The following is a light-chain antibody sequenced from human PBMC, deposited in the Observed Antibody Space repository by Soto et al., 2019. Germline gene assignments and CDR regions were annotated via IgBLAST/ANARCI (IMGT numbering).Light chain of an antibody. Sequence: ALTQPASVSGSPGQSITISCTGTVGLVSWYQQHPGKVPKLIIYGDTKRPSGVSSRFSGSKSGNTASLTISGLQTEDEADYYCCLYVGGRTYVFGTGTKVTVL. V-gene: IGLV2-23*01. CDR3: CLYVGGRTYV. J-gene: IGLJ1*01. CDR2: GDT. CDR1: VGL.